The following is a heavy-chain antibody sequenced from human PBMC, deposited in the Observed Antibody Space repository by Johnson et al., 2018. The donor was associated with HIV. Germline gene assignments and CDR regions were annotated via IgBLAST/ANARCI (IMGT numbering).Heavy chain of an antibody. CDR3: AKDLTWEMQDAFDL. D-gene: IGHD1-26*01. Sequence: VQLVESGGGVVRPGGSLRLSCVAAGFNFDDYGMSWVRQAPGKGLEWVSGINWNGGSTGYSYSVKGRFTISRDNAKNSLYLQMNSLRAEDTAVYYCAKDLTWEMQDAFDLWGQGTMVTVSS. V-gene: IGHV3-20*04. CDR1: GFNFDDYG. J-gene: IGHJ3*01. CDR2: INWNGGST.